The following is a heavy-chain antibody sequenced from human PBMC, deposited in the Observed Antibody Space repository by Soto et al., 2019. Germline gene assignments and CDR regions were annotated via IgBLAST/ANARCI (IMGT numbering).Heavy chain of an antibody. J-gene: IGHJ4*02. CDR3: ARGAGYYDSSGTDY. D-gene: IGHD3-22*01. CDR2: IIPIFGTA. CDR1: GGTFSSYA. V-gene: IGHV1-69*12. Sequence: QVQLVQSGAEVKKPGSSVKVSCKASGGTFSSYAISWVRQAPGQGLEWMGGIIPIFGTANYAQKFQGRVTXXAXEXRSTAYMELSSLRSEDTAVYYCARGAGYYDSSGTDYWGQGTLVTVSS.